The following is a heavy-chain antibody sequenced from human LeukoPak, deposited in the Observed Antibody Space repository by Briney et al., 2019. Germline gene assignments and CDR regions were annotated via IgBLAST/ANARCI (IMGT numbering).Heavy chain of an antibody. V-gene: IGHV3-53*01. D-gene: IGHD3-3*01. CDR2: IYSGGAI. J-gene: IGHJ4*02. CDR3: AKDQNVLRFFLFDY. CDR1: GFAVGSNY. Sequence: GGSLRLSCVASGFAVGSNYMSWVRQAPGKGLEWVPLIYSGGAIRYADSVKGRFTISRDSSKNTLFLQMNDLTVEDTARYYCAKDQNVLRFFLFDYWGQGTLVTVSS.